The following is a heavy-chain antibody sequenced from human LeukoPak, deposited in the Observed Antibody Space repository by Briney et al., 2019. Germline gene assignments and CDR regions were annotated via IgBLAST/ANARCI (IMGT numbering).Heavy chain of an antibody. CDR3: ARTYCSSTSCYLDYFDY. V-gene: IGHV3-21*01. D-gene: IGHD2-2*01. Sequence: QSGGSLRLSCAASGFTFSSYSMNWVRQAPGKGLEWVSSISSSSSYIYYADSVKGRFTISRDNAKNSLYLQMNSLRAEDTAVYYCARTYCSSTSCYLDYFDYWGQGTLVTVSS. J-gene: IGHJ4*02. CDR2: ISSSSSYI. CDR1: GFTFSSYS.